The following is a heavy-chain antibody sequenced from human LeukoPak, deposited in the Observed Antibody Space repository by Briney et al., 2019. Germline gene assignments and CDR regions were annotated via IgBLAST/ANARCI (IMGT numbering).Heavy chain of an antibody. CDR2: INHSGST. Sequence: SETLSLTCAVYGGSFSGYYWSWIRQPPGKGLEWIGEINHSGSTNYNPSLKSRVTISVDTSKNQFSLKLSSVTAADTAVYYCARLAAAAGTWWGQGTLVTVSS. CDR1: GGSFSGYY. V-gene: IGHV4-34*01. D-gene: IGHD6-13*01. CDR3: ARLAAAAGTW. J-gene: IGHJ4*02.